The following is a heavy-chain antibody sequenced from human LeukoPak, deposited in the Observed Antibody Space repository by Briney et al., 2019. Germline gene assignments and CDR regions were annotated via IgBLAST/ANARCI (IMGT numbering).Heavy chain of an antibody. CDR3: AREGPLTYYYDSSGLDY. D-gene: IGHD3-22*01. CDR1: GFTFSSYA. CDR2: ISGSGGST. J-gene: IGHJ4*02. V-gene: IGHV3-23*01. Sequence: GGSLRLSCAASGFTFSSYAMSWVRQAPGKGLEWVSAISGSGGSTYYADSVKGRFTISRDNAKNSLYLQMNSLRAEDTAVYYCAREGPLTYYYDSSGLDYWGQGTLVTVPS.